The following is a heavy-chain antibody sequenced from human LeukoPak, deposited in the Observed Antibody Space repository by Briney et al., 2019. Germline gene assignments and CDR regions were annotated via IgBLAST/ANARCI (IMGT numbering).Heavy chain of an antibody. CDR2: ISSTSIYT. CDR1: GFAFSDYY. D-gene: IGHD6-13*01. Sequence: GGSLRLSCAASGFAFSDYYMSWIRQAPGKGLEWVSYISSTSIYTNFADSVKGRFTISRDNAKNSLYLQMNSLRAEDTAVYYCARRPGDSWSFDYWGQGTLVAVSS. V-gene: IGHV3-11*03. CDR3: ARRPGDSWSFDY. J-gene: IGHJ4*02.